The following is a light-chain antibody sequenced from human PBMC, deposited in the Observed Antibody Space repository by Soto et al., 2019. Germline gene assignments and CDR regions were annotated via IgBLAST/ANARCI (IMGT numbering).Light chain of an antibody. V-gene: IGKV1-39*01. J-gene: IGKJ1*01. CDR3: QQSYSSSWT. CDR2: GAS. CDR1: QTIRVY. Sequence: DIQMSQFPSSLSASVGDRVTITCRASQTIRVYLNWYQQRPGKAPHLLIYGASRLPSDVPPRFSGTASGTEYTLTISSLQPEDFGTCFCQQSYSSSWTFGQGTKVEMK.